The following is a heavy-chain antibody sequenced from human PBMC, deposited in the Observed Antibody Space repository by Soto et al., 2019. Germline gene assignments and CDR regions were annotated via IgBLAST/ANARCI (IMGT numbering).Heavy chain of an antibody. V-gene: IGHV3-21*01. CDR3: AKIVFRYYGMDV. D-gene: IGHD1-26*01. Sequence: SGGSLRLSCAASGFTFSSYSMNWVRQAPGKGLEWVSSISSSSSYIYYADSVKGRFTISRDNAKNSLYLQMNSLRAEDTAVYYCAKIVFRYYGMDVWGQGTTVTVSS. CDR2: ISSSSSYI. CDR1: GFTFSSYS. J-gene: IGHJ6*02.